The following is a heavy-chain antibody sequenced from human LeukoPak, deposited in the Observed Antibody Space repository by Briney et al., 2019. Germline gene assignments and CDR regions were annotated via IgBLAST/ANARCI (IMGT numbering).Heavy chain of an antibody. CDR1: GFTFSSYS. CDR3: ARDYVSGSFGP. Sequence: GGSLRLSCAASGFTFSSYSMNWVRQAPGKGLVWVSRINHDGSSTNYADSVKGRFTISRDNAKNTLYLQMNSLRAEDTAVYYCARDYVSGSFGPWGQGTLVTVSS. V-gene: IGHV3-74*01. J-gene: IGHJ5*02. D-gene: IGHD3-10*01. CDR2: INHDGSST.